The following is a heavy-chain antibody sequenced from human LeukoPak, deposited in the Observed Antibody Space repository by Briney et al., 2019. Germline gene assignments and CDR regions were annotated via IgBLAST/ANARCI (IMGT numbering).Heavy chain of an antibody. Sequence: ASVKVSCKASGGTFSSYAISWVRQAPGQGLGWMGGIIPIFGTANYAQKFQGRVTITADESTSTAYMELSSLRSEDTAVYYCANLRHSFGWYYYGMDVWGQGTTVTVSS. CDR3: ANLRHSFGWYYYGMDV. CDR2: IIPIFGTA. V-gene: IGHV1-69*13. J-gene: IGHJ6*02. CDR1: GGTFSSYA. D-gene: IGHD5-18*01.